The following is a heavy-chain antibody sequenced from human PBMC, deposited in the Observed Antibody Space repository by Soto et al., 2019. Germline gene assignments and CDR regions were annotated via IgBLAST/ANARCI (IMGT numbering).Heavy chain of an antibody. CDR3: ARCQNSKYDYRIDV. J-gene: IGHJ6*02. Sequence: GGSLRLSCAASGFTFSSYGMHWVRQAPGKGLEWVAVIWYDGSNKYYADSVKARFTISRDNSKNTLYLQMNRLRADDTAVYYCARCQNSKYDYRIDVCGQGTTVTVSS. D-gene: IGHD4-4*01. CDR2: IWYDGSNK. CDR1: GFTFSSYG. V-gene: IGHV3-33*01.